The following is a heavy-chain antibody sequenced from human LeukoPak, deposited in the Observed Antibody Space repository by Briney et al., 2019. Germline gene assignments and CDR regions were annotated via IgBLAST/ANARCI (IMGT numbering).Heavy chain of an antibody. CDR2: INPNSGAT. CDR3: ARDRGEKGGHYYYYMGV. CDR1: GYTFTDYY. J-gene: IGHJ6*03. Sequence: ASVKVSCEASGYTFTDYYMHWVRQAPGQGLEWMGWINPNSGATIYAQKFQGRVTVTRDTSITTAYMELSRLTSDDTAVYYCARDRGEKGGHYYYYMGVWGKGTTVIVSS. D-gene: IGHD2-21*01. V-gene: IGHV1-2*02.